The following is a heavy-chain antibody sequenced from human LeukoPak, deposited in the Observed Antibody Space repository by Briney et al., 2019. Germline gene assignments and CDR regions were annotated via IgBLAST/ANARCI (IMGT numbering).Heavy chain of an antibody. V-gene: IGHV3-21*04. D-gene: IGHD3-9*01. CDR2: ISSSSSYI. J-gene: IGHJ4*02. CDR1: GFTFSSYS. CDR3: AKGNILTGPPDY. Sequence: GGSLRLSCAASGFTFSSYSMNWVRQAPGKGLELVSSISSSSSYIYYADSVKGRFTISRDNSKNTLYLQMNSLRAEDTALYYCAKGNILTGPPDYWGQGTLVTVSS.